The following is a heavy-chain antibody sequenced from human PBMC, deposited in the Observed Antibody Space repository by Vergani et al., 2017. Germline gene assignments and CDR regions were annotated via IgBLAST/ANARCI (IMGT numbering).Heavy chain of an antibody. CDR2: IRNKANDYTT. Sequence: EVQLVESGGDLVQPGRSLRLSCTASGFTFGYYAMDWFRQAPGKGLEWVGRIRNKANDYTTQYAASVKGRFTISRDESKSYLYLQMNSLQTEDTALYYCVRVKGSNWNDHLYDIWGQGTLVTGSS. J-gene: IGHJ3*02. V-gene: IGHV3-72*01. CDR1: GFTFGYYA. CDR3: VRVKGSNWNDHLYDI. D-gene: IGHD1-1*01.